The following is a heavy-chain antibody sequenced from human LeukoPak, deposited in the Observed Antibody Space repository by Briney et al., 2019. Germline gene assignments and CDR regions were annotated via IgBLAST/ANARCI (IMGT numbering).Heavy chain of an antibody. V-gene: IGHV3-21*01. CDR1: GFTFGDYA. J-gene: IGHJ6*03. CDR2: ITRDSIYT. Sequence: GGSLRLSCTASGFTFGDYAISWVRQAPGKGLEWVSSITRDSIYTFYADSVRGRFTISRDNAKNLLSLQMNSLRAEDTAVYYCARDPYNGYYGDDYYYYMDVWGKGTTVTISS. CDR3: ARDPYNGYYGDDYYYYMDV. D-gene: IGHD4-17*01.